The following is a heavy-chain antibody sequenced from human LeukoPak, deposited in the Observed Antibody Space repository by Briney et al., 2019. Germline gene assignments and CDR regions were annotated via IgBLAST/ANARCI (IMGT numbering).Heavy chain of an antibody. CDR2: INHSGST. Sequence: SETLSLICAVYGGFFSGYYWLWIPQPTGKGLEWIGEINHSGSTNYNPSLKSRVTISVDTSKNQFSLKLSSVTAADTAVYYCARRRIALAGTDYCGQGTLVTVSS. D-gene: IGHD6-19*01. J-gene: IGHJ4*02. CDR3: ARRRIALAGTDY. CDR1: GGFFSGYY. V-gene: IGHV4-34*01.